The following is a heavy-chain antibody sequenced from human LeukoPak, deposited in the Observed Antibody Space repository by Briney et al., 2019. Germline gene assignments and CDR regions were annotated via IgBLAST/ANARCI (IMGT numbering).Heavy chain of an antibody. CDR1: GFTFSSYG. CDR3: ARIGGDRHPIEY. CDR2: IWYDGTNK. Sequence: GGSLRLSCAASGFTFSSYGMHWVRQAPGKGLEWVAVIWYDGTNKYYADSVKGRFTISRGNSKNTLYLQMNSLRAEDTAVYYCARIGGDRHPIEYWGQGTLVTVSS. J-gene: IGHJ4*02. V-gene: IGHV3-33*01. D-gene: IGHD2-21*02.